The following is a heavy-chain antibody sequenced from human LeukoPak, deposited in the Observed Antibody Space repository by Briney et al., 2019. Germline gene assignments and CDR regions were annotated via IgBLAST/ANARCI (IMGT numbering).Heavy chain of an antibody. CDR1: GGSISSYY. J-gene: IGHJ4*02. Sequence: AETLSLTCTVSGGSISSYYWSWIRQPPGKGLVWIGYIYYSGSTNYNPSLKSRVTISVDTSKNQFSLKLSSVTAADTAVYYCARGVGSNGFSPLDYWGQGPVVAVSA. V-gene: IGHV4-59*01. CDR2: IYYSGST. CDR3: ARGVGSNGFSPLDY. D-gene: IGHD6-19*01.